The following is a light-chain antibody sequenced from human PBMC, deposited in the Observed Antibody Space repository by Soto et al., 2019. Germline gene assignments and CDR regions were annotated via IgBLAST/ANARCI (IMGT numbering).Light chain of an antibody. V-gene: IGLV1-47*01. CDR3: ATWDDRRSGVL. CDR1: SSNIGNNY. CDR2: KSN. Sequence: QSVLTQPPSASGTPGQRFTISCSGSSSNIGNNYVHWYQQRRGTAPKLLIFKSNQRPSGVHARFSGSTSGTSASLAISGLRSEDEVDYYCATWDDRRSGVLFGGGTKLTVL. J-gene: IGLJ2*01.